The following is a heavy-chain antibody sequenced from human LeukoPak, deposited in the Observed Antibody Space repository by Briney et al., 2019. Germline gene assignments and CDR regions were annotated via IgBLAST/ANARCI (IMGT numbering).Heavy chain of an antibody. D-gene: IGHD1-26*01. J-gene: IGHJ6*02. V-gene: IGHV3-23*01. CDR1: GFTLNMYA. CDR3: AKDLKLGPTTTFYFYGMDV. CDR2: LSGNGGTS. Sequence: PGGALRLYCTASGFTLNMYAMNWVRQAPGKGLEWVSGLSGNGGTSYYGDSVKGRVTISRDNSKNTLYLQMNSLRAEDTAVYYCAKDLKLGPTTTFYFYGMDVWGQGTTVTVSS.